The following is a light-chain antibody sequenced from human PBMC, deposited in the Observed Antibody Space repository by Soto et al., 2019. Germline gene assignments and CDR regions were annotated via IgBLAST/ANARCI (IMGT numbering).Light chain of an antibody. CDR1: SSNVGSYNL. J-gene: IGLJ3*02. CDR3: CSYAGTRV. CDR2: EVS. V-gene: IGLV2-23*02. Sequence: QSVLTQPASVSGSPGQSITISCTGTSSNVGSYNLVSWYQQHPGKAPKLMIYEVSNRPSGVSSRFSGSKSGNTASLTISGLQAEDEADYYCCSYAGTRVFGGGTQLTVL.